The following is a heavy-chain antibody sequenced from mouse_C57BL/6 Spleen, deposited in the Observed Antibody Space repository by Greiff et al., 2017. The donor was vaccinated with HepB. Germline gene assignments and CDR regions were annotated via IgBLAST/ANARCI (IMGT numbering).Heavy chain of an antibody. D-gene: IGHD2-4*01. CDR2: IYPGGGYT. V-gene: IGHV1-63*01. Sequence: VQLQQSGAELVRPGTSVKMSCKASGYTFTNYWIGWAKQRPGHGLEWIGDIYPGGGYTNYNEKFKGKATLTADKSSSTAYMQVSSLTSEDSAIYYCARRDYGPLGAMDYWGQGTSVTVSS. CDR3: ARRDYGPLGAMDY. J-gene: IGHJ4*01. CDR1: GYTFTNYW.